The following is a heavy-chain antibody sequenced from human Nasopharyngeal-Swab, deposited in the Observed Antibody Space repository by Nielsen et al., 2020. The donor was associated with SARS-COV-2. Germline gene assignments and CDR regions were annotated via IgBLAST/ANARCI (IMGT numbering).Heavy chain of an antibody. Sequence: SETLFLTCTVSGGSISSSSYYWGWIRQPPGKGLEWIGYIYYSGSTYYNPSLKSRVTISVDTSKNQFSLKLSSVTAADTAVYYCARGLYYYYYMDVWGKGTTVTVSS. CDR1: GGSISSSSYY. CDR3: ARGLYYYYYMDV. CDR2: IYYSGST. V-gene: IGHV4-31*03. J-gene: IGHJ6*03.